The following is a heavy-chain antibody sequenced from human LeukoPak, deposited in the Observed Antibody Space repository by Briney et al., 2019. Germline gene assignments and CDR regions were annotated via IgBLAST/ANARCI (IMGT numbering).Heavy chain of an antibody. CDR2: IYYSGRT. D-gene: IGHD2/OR15-2a*01. J-gene: IGHJ4*02. V-gene: IGHV4-59*01. Sequence: SETLSLTCTVSGGSISSYYWSWIRQPPGKGLEWTGYIYYSGRTNYNPSLKSRVTISVDTSKNQFSLKPSSVTAADTAVYYCARGPNRYYFDYWGQGTLVTVSS. CDR1: GGSISSYY. CDR3: ARGPNRYYFDY.